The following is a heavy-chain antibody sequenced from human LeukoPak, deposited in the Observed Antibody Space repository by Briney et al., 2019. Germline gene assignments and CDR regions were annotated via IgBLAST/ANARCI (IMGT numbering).Heavy chain of an antibody. CDR1: GFTFSSYS. J-gene: IGHJ4*02. V-gene: IGHV3-7*01. D-gene: IGHD3-10*01. Sequence: GGSLRLSCVASGFTFSSYSMNWVRQAPGKGLEWVANIKQDGSEKYYVDSVKGRFTISRDNAKNSLYLQMNSLRAEDTAVYYCARTISGGVWLDYWGQGTLVTVSS. CDR2: IKQDGSEK. CDR3: ARTISGGVWLDY.